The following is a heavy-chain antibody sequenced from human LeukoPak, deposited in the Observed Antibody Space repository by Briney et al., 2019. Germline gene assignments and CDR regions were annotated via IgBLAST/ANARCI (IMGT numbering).Heavy chain of an antibody. V-gene: IGHV3-23*01. D-gene: IGHD3-16*01. CDR2: ISGSGGST. CDR1: GITFRMYG. Sequence: GGSLRLSCAAPGITFRMYGMRWVRQAPGKGLEWVSSISGSGGSTYYADSVKGRFTISRDNSKNTLYLQMNSLRAEDTAVYYCAKGRPEYYDSDWGQGTLVTVSS. J-gene: IGHJ4*02. CDR3: AKGRPEYYDSD.